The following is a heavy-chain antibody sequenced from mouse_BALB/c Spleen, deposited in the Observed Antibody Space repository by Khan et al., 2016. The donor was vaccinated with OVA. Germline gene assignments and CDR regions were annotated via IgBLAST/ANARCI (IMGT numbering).Heavy chain of an antibody. CDR1: GYTFTSYW. CDR2: INPSAGYT. J-gene: IGHJ2*01. Sequence: VQLQQSGAELAKPGASVKMSCKASGYTFTSYWMHWVKQRPGQGLEWIGYINPSAGYTDYNQTFKDKATLTADKSSSTAYMQLNSLTSEDSAVYYGARDRIDYWGQGTTRTVSS. CDR3: ARDRIDY. V-gene: IGHV1-7*01.